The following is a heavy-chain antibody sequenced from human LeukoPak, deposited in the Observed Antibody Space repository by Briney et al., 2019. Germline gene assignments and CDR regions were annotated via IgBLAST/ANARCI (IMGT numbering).Heavy chain of an antibody. J-gene: IGHJ6*02. CDR1: GFNFKFYA. Sequence: GGSLRLSCAASGFNFKFYAMSWVRRALGKGLEWVSAISGDGESNYHIDSVKGRFTISRDNSKNTLFLQMNSLRVDDTAVYYCARDMGVGATHYYFYGMEVWGQGTTVTVAS. CDR2: ISGDGESN. D-gene: IGHD1-26*01. V-gene: IGHV3-23*01. CDR3: ARDMGVGATHYYFYGMEV.